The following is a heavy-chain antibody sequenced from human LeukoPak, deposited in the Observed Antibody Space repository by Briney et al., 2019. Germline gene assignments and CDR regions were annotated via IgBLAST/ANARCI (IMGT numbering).Heavy chain of an antibody. Sequence: SQTLSLTCTVSGGSISSGGYYWSWIRQPPGKGLEWIGYIYHSGSTYYNPSLKSRVTISVDRSKNQFSLKLSSVTAADTAVYYCASLTQAAASPPFDYWGQGTLVTVSS. CDR3: ASLTQAAASPPFDY. V-gene: IGHV4-30-2*01. J-gene: IGHJ4*02. CDR2: IYHSGST. CDR1: GGSISSGGYY.